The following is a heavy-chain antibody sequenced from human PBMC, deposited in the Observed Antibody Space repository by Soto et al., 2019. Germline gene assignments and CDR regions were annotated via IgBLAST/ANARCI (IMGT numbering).Heavy chain of an antibody. D-gene: IGHD6-19*01. V-gene: IGHV3-23*01. CDR3: AKNPTAVAGTRDYFFDY. J-gene: IGHJ4*02. CDR1: GFTFSSYA. Sequence: PGGSLRLSCAASGFTFSSYALSWVRQAPGEGLEWVSGISGSGGSTYYADSVKGRFTISRDNSKNTLYLQVNSLRAEDTAVYYCAKNPTAVAGTRDYFFDYWGQGTLVTVSS. CDR2: ISGSGGST.